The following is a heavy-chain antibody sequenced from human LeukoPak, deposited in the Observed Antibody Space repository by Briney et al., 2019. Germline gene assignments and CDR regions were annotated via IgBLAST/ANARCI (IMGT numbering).Heavy chain of an antibody. CDR2: ISYDGSNK. CDR1: GFPFSSYA. J-gene: IGHJ6*02. D-gene: IGHD1-26*01. Sequence: GGSLRLSCAASGFPFSSYAMHWVRQAPGKGLEWVAVISYDGSNKYYADSVKGRFTISRDNSKNTLYLQMNSLRAEDTAVYYCARDGIPYYYGMDVWGQGTTVTVSS. V-gene: IGHV3-30-3*01. CDR3: ARDGIPYYYGMDV.